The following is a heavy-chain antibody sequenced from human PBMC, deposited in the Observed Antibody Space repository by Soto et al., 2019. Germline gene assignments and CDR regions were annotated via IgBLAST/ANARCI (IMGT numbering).Heavy chain of an antibody. CDR3: ARAWGYSDTTGYYYDLFDH. CDR2: THHSGTT. J-gene: IGHJ4*02. Sequence: QVQLQESGPGLVKPSQTLSLICSVSRASMSSGDYHWSWVRQPPGKGLEWIGYTHHSGTTYYNPYLKRRSRISIHTSQHHSSQKVTSEAAADTAVYYCARAWGYSDTTGYYYDLFDHWGQGTQVTVSS. D-gene: IGHD3-22*01. CDR1: RASMSSGDYH. V-gene: IGHV4-30-4*01.